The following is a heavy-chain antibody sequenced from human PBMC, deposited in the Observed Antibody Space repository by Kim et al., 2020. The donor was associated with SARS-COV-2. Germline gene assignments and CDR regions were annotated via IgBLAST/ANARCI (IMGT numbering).Heavy chain of an antibody. D-gene: IGHD6-19*01. CDR1: GYTFTSYA. J-gene: IGHJ4*02. CDR3: AKSSGWFSYYFDY. CDR2: INAGNGNT. V-gene: IGHV1-3*01. Sequence: ASVKVSCKASGYTFTSYAMHWVRQAPGQRLERMGWINAGNGNTKYSQKFQGRVTITRDTSASTAYMELSSLRSEDTAVYYCAKSSGWFSYYFDYWGQGTLVTVSS.